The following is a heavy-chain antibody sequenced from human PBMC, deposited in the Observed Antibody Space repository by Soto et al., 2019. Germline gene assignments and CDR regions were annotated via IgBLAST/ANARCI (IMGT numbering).Heavy chain of an antibody. CDR2: IYWDDDK. D-gene: IGHD3-16*01. V-gene: IGHV2-5*02. CDR3: SHRETSLETRGEFDY. Sequence: QITLKESGPTLVKPTQTLTLTCTFSGFSLSTTAVGVGWIRQPPGKALEWLAFIYWDDDKRYSPSLKGRLTVTKDTSKNHVVLTMTNMDPVDTATYYCSHRETSLETRGEFDYWGQGTLVTVSS. J-gene: IGHJ4*02. CDR1: GFSLSTTAVG.